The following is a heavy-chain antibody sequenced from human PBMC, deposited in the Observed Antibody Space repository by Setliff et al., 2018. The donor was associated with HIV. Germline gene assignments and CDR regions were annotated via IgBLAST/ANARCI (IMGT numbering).Heavy chain of an antibody. J-gene: IGHJ2*01. D-gene: IGHD1-1*01. CDR3: ARERATGRPPLLNWYFDL. Sequence: ASVKVSCKASGYTFTNYLMYWVRQAPGQRLEWMGWINGDNGNTKYSEKFQGRISITRDTSASTAYMELKNLGSEDTAVYFCARERATGRPPLLNWYFDLWGRGTLVTVSS. V-gene: IGHV1-3*01. CDR1: GYTFTNYL. CDR2: INGDNGNT.